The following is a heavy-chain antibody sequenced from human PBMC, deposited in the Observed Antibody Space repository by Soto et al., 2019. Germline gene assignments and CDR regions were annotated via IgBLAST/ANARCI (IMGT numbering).Heavy chain of an antibody. CDR3: VRHGYTYXSNNRFDP. J-gene: IGHJ5*02. V-gene: IGHV4-39*01. CDR1: GGSFSGTGYY. Sequence: SETLSLTCSVSGGSFSGTGYYWGWVRQPPGKGLEWIGSIYYSGITYYNPSLKSRLTISVDTSKNQIALKLSSVTAADAAVYYCVRHGYTYXSNNRFDPWGQGTLVTVSS. CDR2: IYYSGIT. D-gene: IGHD5-18*01.